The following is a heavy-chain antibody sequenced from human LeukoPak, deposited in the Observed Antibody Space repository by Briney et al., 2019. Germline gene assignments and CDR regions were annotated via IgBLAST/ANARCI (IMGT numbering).Heavy chain of an antibody. CDR1: GYTFTGYY. V-gene: IGHV1-2*02. CDR3: ARGGTIVPAALDY. J-gene: IGHJ4*02. Sequence: ASVKVSCKASGYTFTGYYMHWVRQAPGQGLEWMGWINPNSGGTNYAQKFQGRVTITRDTSISTAYMELSRLRSDDTAVYYCARGGTIVPAALDYWGQGTLVTVSS. CDR2: INPNSGGT. D-gene: IGHD2-2*01.